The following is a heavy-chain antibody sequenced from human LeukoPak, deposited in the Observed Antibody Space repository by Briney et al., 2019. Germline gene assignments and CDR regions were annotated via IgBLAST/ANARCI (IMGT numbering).Heavy chain of an antibody. J-gene: IGHJ4*02. D-gene: IGHD3-10*01. CDR2: ISPGNSTK. V-gene: IGHV3-48*01. CDR1: GFTFSSYS. CDR3: AKDGNYYGSGEPHFADY. Sequence: PGGSLRLSCAASGFTFSSYSMNWVRQAPGKGLEWVSYISPGNSTKYYADSVKGRFTISRDNAKNSLYLQMNSLRAEDTAVYYCAKDGNYYGSGEPHFADYWGQGTLVTVSS.